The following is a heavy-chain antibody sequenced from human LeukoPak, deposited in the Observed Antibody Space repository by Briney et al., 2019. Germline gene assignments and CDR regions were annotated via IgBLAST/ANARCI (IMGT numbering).Heavy chain of an antibody. Sequence: GGSLRLSCAASGFTFSSYAMSWVRQAPGKGLEWVSAISGSGGSTYYADSVKGRFTISRDNSKNTLYLQMNSLRAEDTAVYYCAKDRPRGGTKQSSPPYGSGRDNWFDPWGQGTLVTVSS. D-gene: IGHD3-10*01. CDR3: AKDRPRGGTKQSSPPYGSGRDNWFDP. J-gene: IGHJ5*02. V-gene: IGHV3-23*01. CDR1: GFTFSSYA. CDR2: ISGSGGST.